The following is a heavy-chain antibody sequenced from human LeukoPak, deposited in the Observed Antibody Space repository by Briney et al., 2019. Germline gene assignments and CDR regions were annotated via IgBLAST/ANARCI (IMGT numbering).Heavy chain of an antibody. CDR1: GFTFSSYE. CDR2: VSGSGSTI. D-gene: IGHD3-22*01. CDR3: ARGSGYYYLDFQH. V-gene: IGHV3-48*03. Sequence: GGSLRLSCAASGFTFSSYEMNWVRQAPGKGLEWVSYVSGSGSTIYYADSVKGRFTIARDNAKNSLYLHMNSLRAEDTAVYYCARGSGYYYLDFQHWGQGTLVTVSS. J-gene: IGHJ1*01.